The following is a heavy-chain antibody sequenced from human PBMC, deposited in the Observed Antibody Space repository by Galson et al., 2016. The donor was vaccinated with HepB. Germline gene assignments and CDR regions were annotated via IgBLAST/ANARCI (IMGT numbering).Heavy chain of an antibody. J-gene: IGHJ4*02. CDR3: ARDRKEYGAGSYYSFDY. CDR2: IEKDGGEK. D-gene: IGHD3-10*01. Sequence: SLRLSCAASGFTLSSYWMSWVRQAPGKGLKWVANIEKDGGEKFYVDSVKGRFTISRDNTRNSLYLQMNSLIAEDTAVYYCARDRKEYGAGSYYSFDYWGQGTLVTVSS. V-gene: IGHV3-7*03. CDR1: GFTLSSYW.